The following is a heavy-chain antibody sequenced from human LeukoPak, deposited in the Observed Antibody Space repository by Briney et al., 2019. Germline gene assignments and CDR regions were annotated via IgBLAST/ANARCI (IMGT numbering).Heavy chain of an antibody. CDR1: GGSISSGGYY. CDR3: ARGLRYYYDSSGYTMEYYFDY. D-gene: IGHD3-22*01. CDR2: IYYSGST. Sequence: SETLSLTCTVSGGSISSGGYYWSWLRQHPGKGLEWIGYIYYSGSTYYNPSLKSRVTISVDTSKNQFSLKLSSVTAADTAVYYCARGLRYYYDSSGYTMEYYFDYWGQGTLVTVSS. V-gene: IGHV4-31*03. J-gene: IGHJ4*02.